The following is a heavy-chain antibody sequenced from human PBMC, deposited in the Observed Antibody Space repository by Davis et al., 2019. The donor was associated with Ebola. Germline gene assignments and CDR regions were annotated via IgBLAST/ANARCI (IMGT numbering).Heavy chain of an antibody. D-gene: IGHD6-13*01. V-gene: IGHV5-51*01. CDR1: GYTFSDYW. Sequence: GESLKISCEASGYTFSDYWIGWVRQLPGKGLEWMAIIHPGDSDTRYSPSFQGRVTISADKSISTAYLHWSTLKASDTALYFCATSPNIAAAGYAYYYHGMDVWGQGTTVTVSS. J-gene: IGHJ6*02. CDR3: ATSPNIAAAGYAYYYHGMDV. CDR2: IHPGDSDT.